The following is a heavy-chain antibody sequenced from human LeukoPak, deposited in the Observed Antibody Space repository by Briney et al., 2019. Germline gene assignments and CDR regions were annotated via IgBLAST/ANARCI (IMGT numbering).Heavy chain of an antibody. Sequence: PSETLSLTCTVSGGSISSGDYYWSWIRQPPGKGLEWIGYFYYSGSTYYNPSLKSRVTISVDTSKNQFSLKLSSVTAADSAVCYCARVVRYFDWLGYFDYWGQGTLVTVSS. J-gene: IGHJ4*02. D-gene: IGHD3-9*01. CDR3: ARVVRYFDWLGYFDY. CDR2: FYYSGST. V-gene: IGHV4-30-4*01. CDR1: GGSISSGDYY.